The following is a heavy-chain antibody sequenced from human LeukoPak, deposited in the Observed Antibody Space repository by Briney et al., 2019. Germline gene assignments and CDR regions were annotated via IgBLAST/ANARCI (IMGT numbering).Heavy chain of an antibody. CDR1: GFTFSSYS. D-gene: IGHD3-10*01. CDR2: ISSSSSTI. J-gene: IGHJ4*02. Sequence: GSLRLSCAASGFTFSSYSMNCVRQAPGKGLEWVSYISSSSSTIYYADSVKGRFTISRDNAKNTLYLQMNSLRAEDTAVYYCAKVAGVDRGSGSYCDYWGQGTLVTVS. CDR3: AKVAGVDRGSGSYCDY. V-gene: IGHV3-48*04.